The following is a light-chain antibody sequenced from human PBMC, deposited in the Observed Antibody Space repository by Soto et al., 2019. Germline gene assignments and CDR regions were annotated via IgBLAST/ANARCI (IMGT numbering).Light chain of an antibody. J-gene: IGKJ3*01. V-gene: IGKV1-6*01. CDR2: AAS. CDR3: QQRSNWPPIT. CDR1: QGIRND. Sequence: AIQMTQSPSSLSASVGDRVTITCRASQGIRNDLGWYQQKPGKAPKLLIYAASSLQSGVPSRFSGSGSGTDFTLTISSLEPEDFAVYYCQQRSNWPPITFGPGTKVDI.